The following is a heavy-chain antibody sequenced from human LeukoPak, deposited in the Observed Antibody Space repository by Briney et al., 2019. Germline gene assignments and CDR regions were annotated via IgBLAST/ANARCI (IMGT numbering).Heavy chain of an antibody. CDR2: IYENGGTT. Sequence: PGGSLTLSCVGSGFTFRSHAMSWVRQAPEKGLEFVSGIYENGGTTYYAYSVKRRSSISRDNSKNTLYLQMDSLRGEDTAVYYCAKDFRIGYSAHFDYWGQGALVTVSS. V-gene: IGHV3-23*01. D-gene: IGHD2-21*01. CDR3: AKDFRIGYSAHFDY. CDR1: GFTFRSHA. J-gene: IGHJ4*02.